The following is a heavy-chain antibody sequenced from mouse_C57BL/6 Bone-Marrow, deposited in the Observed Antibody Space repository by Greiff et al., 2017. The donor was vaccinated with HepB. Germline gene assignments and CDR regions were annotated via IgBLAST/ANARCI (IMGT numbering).Heavy chain of an antibody. CDR2: ISNGGGST. J-gene: IGHJ4*01. CDR3: ARRGDYDGDYYAMDY. Sequence: EVKLMESGGGLVQPGGSLKLSCAASGFTFSDYYMYWVRQTPEKRLEWVAYISNGGGSTYYQDTVKGRFTISRDNAKNTLYLQMSRLKSEDTAMYYCARRGDYDGDYYAMDYWGQGTSVTVSS. V-gene: IGHV5-12*01. D-gene: IGHD2-4*01. CDR1: GFTFSDYY.